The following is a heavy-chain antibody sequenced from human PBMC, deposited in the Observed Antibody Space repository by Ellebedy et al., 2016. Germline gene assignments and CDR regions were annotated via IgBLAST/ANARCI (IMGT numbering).Heavy chain of an antibody. D-gene: IGHD3-22*01. Sequence: GESLKISCAASGFTFSDYSMNWVRQAPGKGLEYISSISSRSTYIYYADSLKGRFTISRDNAKKSLYLQMNSLRAEDTAVYYCARVSYYYDSSGYSDYWGQGTLVTVSS. V-gene: IGHV3-21*01. CDR2: ISSRSTYI. J-gene: IGHJ4*02. CDR1: GFTFSDYS. CDR3: ARVSYYYDSSGYSDY.